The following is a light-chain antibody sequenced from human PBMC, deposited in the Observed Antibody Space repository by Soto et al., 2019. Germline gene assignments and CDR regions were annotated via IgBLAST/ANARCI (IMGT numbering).Light chain of an antibody. J-gene: IGKJ1*01. V-gene: IGKV3-20*01. CDR1: QTVPGKY. Sequence: ELLLTQSPDTLSLSPGERATLSCRASQTVPGKYLAWFQQKPGQAPRLLIYGASSRAPAIPDRFSGSGSGTDFTLTISRLESEDFAIYYCHQYTSPPWTVGQGTRV. CDR2: GAS. CDR3: HQYTSPPWT.